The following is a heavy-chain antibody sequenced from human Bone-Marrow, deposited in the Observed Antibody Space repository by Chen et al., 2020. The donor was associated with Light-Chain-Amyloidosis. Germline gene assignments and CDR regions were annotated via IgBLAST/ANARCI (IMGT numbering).Heavy chain of an antibody. J-gene: IGHJ4*02. D-gene: IGHD6-19*01. CDR2: TNEDGSTT. CDR1: VFTFSRYW. Sequence: EVQLVDSGGGLVQPGGSLRLSCAASVFTFSRYWMHWVRHVPGKGLVWVSRTNEDGSTTTYADSVRGRCTISRDNAKNTLYLQMNSLKDEDTAVYYWARDVAGADDYWGQGNLVTVSS. CDR3: ARDVAGADDY. V-gene: IGHV3-74*01.